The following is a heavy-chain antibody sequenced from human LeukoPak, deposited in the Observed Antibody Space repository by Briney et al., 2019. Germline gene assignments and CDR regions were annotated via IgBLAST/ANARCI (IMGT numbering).Heavy chain of an antibody. CDR1: GGSFSGYY. CDR3: ARVGFWSGYYTGISLDY. J-gene: IGHJ4*02. D-gene: IGHD3-3*01. CDR2: SNHSGST. V-gene: IGHV4-34*01. Sequence: SETLSLTCAVYGGSFSGYYWSWIRQPLGKGLEWIGESNHSGSTNYNPSLKSRVTISVDTSKNQFSLKLSSVTAADTAVYYCARVGFWSGYYTGISLDYWGQGTLVTVSS.